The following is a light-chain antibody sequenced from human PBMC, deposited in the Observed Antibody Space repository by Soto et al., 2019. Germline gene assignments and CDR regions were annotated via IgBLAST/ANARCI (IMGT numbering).Light chain of an antibody. V-gene: IGKV3-15*01. CDR3: QQYNNWPPWT. Sequence: EIVMTQSPATLSVSPGERATLSCRASQSVSSNLAWYQQKPGQAPRLLIYGASTRATGIPARFSGSGSGTXFXLTISSLQSEDFAVYYCQQYNNWPPWTFGQGTKVEIK. J-gene: IGKJ1*01. CDR2: GAS. CDR1: QSVSSN.